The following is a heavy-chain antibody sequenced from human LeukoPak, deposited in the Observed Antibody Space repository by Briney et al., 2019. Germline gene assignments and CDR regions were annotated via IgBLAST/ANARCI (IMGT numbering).Heavy chain of an antibody. J-gene: IGHJ3*02. CDR2: IYPGDSDT. V-gene: IGHV5-51*01. CDR3: ARDSGSLDDAFDI. CDR1: GYSFTSYW. Sequence: GESLKISCKGSGYSFTSYWIGWARQMPEKGLEWMGIIYPGDSDTRYSPSFQGQVTISADKSISTAYLQWSSLKASDTAMYYCARDSGSLDDAFDIWGQGTMVTVSS. D-gene: IGHD1-26*01.